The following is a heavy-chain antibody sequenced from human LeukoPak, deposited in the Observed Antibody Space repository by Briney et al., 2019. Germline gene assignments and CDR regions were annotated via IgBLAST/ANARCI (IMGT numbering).Heavy chain of an antibody. CDR3: ARDDSDIRNDY. CDR1: GFTFSIYA. CDR2: ISVSGGST. V-gene: IGHV3-23*01. Sequence: GGSLRLSCAASGFTFSIYAMSWVRQAPGKGLEWVSAISVSGGSTYYADSVKGRFTISRDNAKNSLYLQMNSLRAEDTAVYYCARDDSDIRNDYWGQGTLVTVSS. J-gene: IGHJ4*02. D-gene: IGHD2-15*01.